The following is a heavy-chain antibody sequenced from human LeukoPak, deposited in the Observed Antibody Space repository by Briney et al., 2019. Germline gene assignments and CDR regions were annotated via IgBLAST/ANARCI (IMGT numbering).Heavy chain of an antibody. CDR3: AKERDYDYFDS. Sequence: PGGSLRLSCAASGFTFSSYGMHWVRQAPGKGLEWVSAISGRGGSTDYGDSVKGRFTISRDNSKNTLYLQMNILRPEDTAIYYCAKERDYDYFDSWGQGVLVTVSS. J-gene: IGHJ4*01. V-gene: IGHV3-23*01. CDR2: ISGRGGST. CDR1: GFTFSSYG. D-gene: IGHD4-17*01.